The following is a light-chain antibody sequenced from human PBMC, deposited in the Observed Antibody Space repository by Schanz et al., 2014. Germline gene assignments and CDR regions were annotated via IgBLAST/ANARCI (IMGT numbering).Light chain of an antibody. CDR3: SSYRRTDTTYVV. V-gene: IGLV2-14*03. J-gene: IGLJ2*01. CDR2: DVT. Sequence: QSALTQPASVSGSPGQSITISCTGTSSDVGNYNYVSWYRHHPGKAPKLIIFDVTSRPSGVSNRFSGSKSGNTASLTISGLQAEDEADYYCSSYRRTDTTYVVFGGGTKLTVL. CDR1: SSDVGNYNY.